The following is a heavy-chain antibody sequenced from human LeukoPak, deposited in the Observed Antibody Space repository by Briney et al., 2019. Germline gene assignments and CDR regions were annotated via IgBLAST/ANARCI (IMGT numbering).Heavy chain of an antibody. V-gene: IGHV1-2*02. CDR2: INPNSGGT. J-gene: IGHJ4*02. D-gene: IGHD6-19*01. Sequence: ASVKVSCKASGYTFTGYYMHWVRQAPGQGLEWMGWINPNSGGTNYAQKFQGRVTMTRDTSISTAYMELSRLRSDDTAVYYCARDSTPPLPRQWPIPFDYWGQGTLATVSS. CDR3: ARDSTPPLPRQWPIPFDY. CDR1: GYTFTGYY.